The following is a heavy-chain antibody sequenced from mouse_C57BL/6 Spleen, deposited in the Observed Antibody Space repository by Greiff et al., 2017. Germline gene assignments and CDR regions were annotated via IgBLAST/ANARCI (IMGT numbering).Heavy chain of an antibody. CDR2: IYPGDGDT. CDR3: ARCYDGYYPDY. CDR1: GYAFSSSW. Sequence: QVQLQQSGPVLAKPGASVKISCKASGYAFSSSWMNWVKQRPGKGLEWIGRIYPGDGDTNYNGKFKGKATLTAVKSSSTAYMQLSSLTSEDSAVYFCARCYDGYYPDYWGQGTTLTVSS. J-gene: IGHJ2*01. V-gene: IGHV1-82*01. D-gene: IGHD2-3*01.